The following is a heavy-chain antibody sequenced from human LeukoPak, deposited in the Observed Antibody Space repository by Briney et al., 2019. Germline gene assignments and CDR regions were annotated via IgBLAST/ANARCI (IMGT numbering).Heavy chain of an antibody. J-gene: IGHJ4*02. CDR2: INHSGST. CDR3: ARDQTGFCSGSSCLGSTFDY. D-gene: IGHD2-15*01. V-gene: IGHV4-34*01. CDR1: GGSFSGYY. Sequence: PSETLSLTCAVYGGSFSGYYWSWIRQPPGKGLEWIGEINHSGSTNCIPSLKSRVTVSVDTSKNQFSLKLSSVTDADTAVYYCARDQTGFCSGSSCLGSTFDYWGQGTLVTVSS.